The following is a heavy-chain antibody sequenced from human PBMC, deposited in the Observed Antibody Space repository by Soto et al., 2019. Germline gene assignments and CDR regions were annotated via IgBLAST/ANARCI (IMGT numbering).Heavy chain of an antibody. CDR1: GFTFTGSA. D-gene: IGHD3-22*01. CDR3: AAVANLYYYDSSGYYS. J-gene: IGHJ4*02. Sequence: SVKVSCKASGFTFTGSAVQWGRQARGQRLEGIGWIVFGSGNTNYAQKFQERVTITREMSTSTAYMELSSLRSEDTAVYYCAAVANLYYYDSSGYYSWGQGTLVTVSS. CDR2: IVFGSGNT. V-gene: IGHV1-58*01.